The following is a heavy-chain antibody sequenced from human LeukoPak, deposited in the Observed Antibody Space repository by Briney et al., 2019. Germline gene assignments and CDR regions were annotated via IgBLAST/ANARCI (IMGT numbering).Heavy chain of an antibody. V-gene: IGHV5-51*01. J-gene: IGHJ3*02. CDR2: IYPGDSDT. Sequence: GESLKISCKGSGYSFTSYWIGWVRQMPGKGLEWMGIIYPGDSDTRYSPSFRGQVTISADKSISTAYLQWSSLKASDTAMYYCARPAFSSSGWYDAFDIWGQGTMVTVSS. D-gene: IGHD6-19*01. CDR3: ARPAFSSSGWYDAFDI. CDR1: GYSFTSYW.